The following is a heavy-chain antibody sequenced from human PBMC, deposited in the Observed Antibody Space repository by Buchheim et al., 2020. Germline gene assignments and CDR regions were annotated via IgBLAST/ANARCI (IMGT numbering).Heavy chain of an antibody. D-gene: IGHD2-15*01. J-gene: IGHJ5*02. CDR2: INSDGSST. CDR1: GFTFSSYW. V-gene: IGHV3-74*01. CDR3: ARERPNCSGGSCYFWFDP. Sequence: EVQLVESGGGLVQPGGSLRLSCAASGFTFSSYWMHWVRQAPGKGLVWVSRINSDGSSTSYADSVKGRFTISREHAKNTLYLQMNSLRAEDTAVYYCARERPNCSGGSCYFWFDPWGQGTL.